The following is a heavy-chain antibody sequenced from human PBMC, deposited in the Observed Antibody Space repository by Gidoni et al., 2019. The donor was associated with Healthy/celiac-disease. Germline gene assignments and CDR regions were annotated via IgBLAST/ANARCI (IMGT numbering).Heavy chain of an antibody. Sequence: VQLVQSGAAVTKPGASVKVSCKASGSTFTSYGISWVRQAPGQGLEWMGWISAYNGNTNYAQKLQGRVTMTTDTSTSTAYMELRSLRSDDTAVYYCARDKGYYDSSGYFDYWGQGTLVTVSS. V-gene: IGHV1-18*01. CDR3: ARDKGYYDSSGYFDY. CDR2: ISAYNGNT. CDR1: GSTFTSYG. D-gene: IGHD3-22*01. J-gene: IGHJ4*02.